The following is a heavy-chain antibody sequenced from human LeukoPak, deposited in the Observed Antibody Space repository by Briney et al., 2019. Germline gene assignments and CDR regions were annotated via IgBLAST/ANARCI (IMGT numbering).Heavy chain of an antibody. Sequence: GGYLSLSCAASGFTFSGYGMLWVRQAPGKGLEWLAFIRYGGSNKYYAESVNHRFTIPRDNSKITLYLQMNSLRAEDTAVYYCAKEQQGEELLGDYWGEGTLVTVP. D-gene: IGHD1-26*01. CDR3: AKEQQGEELLGDY. CDR1: GFTFSGYG. V-gene: IGHV3-30*02. CDR2: IRYGGSNK. J-gene: IGHJ4*02.